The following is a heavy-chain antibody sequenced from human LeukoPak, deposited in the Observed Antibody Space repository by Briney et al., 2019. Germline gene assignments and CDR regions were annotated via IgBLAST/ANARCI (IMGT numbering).Heavy chain of an antibody. V-gene: IGHV3-23*01. CDR2: ISGSGGST. D-gene: IGHD3-22*01. CDR3: AKDPSHSSGTGGWFDP. Sequence: SGGSLRLSCAASGFTFSSYAMSWVRQAPGKGLEWVSAISGSGGSTYYADSVKGRFTISRDNSKNTLYLQMNSLRAEDTAVYYCAKDPSHSSGTGGWFDPWGQGTLVTVSS. J-gene: IGHJ5*02. CDR1: GFTFSSYA.